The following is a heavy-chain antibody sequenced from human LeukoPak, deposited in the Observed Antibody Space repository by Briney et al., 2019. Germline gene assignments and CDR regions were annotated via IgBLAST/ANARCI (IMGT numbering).Heavy chain of an antibody. CDR1: GFIFRNYG. J-gene: IGHJ5*02. CDR3: ARWYYYETSGLYYGSFDN. Sequence: PGGSLRLSCAASGFIFRNYGMNWVRQAPGKGLEWLSGISPRGGGTYYADSVKGRFTISRDNARNTLYLQMNSLRAEDTAVYYCARWYYYETSGLYYGSFDNWGQGTLVTVSS. V-gene: IGHV3-23*01. D-gene: IGHD3-22*01. CDR2: ISPRGGGT.